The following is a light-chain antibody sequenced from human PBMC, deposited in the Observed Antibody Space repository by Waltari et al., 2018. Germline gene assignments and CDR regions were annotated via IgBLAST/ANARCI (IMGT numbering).Light chain of an antibody. J-gene: IGKJ4*01. CDR2: HAS. CDR3: QQRANWPPLT. CDR1: QSISNF. Sequence: EIVLTQSPATLSLSPGERATLSCRASQSISNFLAWYQQKPGQAPRLLIYHASNRATSIPARFSGRGSGSDFTLTISSLEPGDSAVYYCQQRANWPPLTFGGGTRVEI. V-gene: IGKV3-11*01.